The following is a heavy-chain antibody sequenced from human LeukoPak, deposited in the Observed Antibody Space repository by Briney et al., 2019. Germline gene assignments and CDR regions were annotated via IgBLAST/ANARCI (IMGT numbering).Heavy chain of an antibody. CDR3: ARLKTLELYYYYGMDV. CDR2: IYHSGST. V-gene: IGHV4/OR15-8*01. Sequence: PSETLSLTCVVSGGSLSTHHWSWIRQSPGRGLEWIGEIYHSGSTTYNPSLKSRVTISVDKSKNQFSLKLSSVTAADTAVYYCARLKTLELYYYYGMDVWGQGTTVTVSS. CDR1: GGSLSTHH. D-gene: IGHD1-7*01. J-gene: IGHJ6*02.